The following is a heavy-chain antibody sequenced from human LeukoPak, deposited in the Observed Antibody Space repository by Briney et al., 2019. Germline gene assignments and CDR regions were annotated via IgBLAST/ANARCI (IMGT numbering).Heavy chain of an antibody. Sequence: SETLSLTCTVSGGSISSYYWSWIRQPPGKGLEWIGYIYYSGSINYNPSLKSRVTISVDTSKNQFSLRLTSVTAADTAVYFCARYYYDSSGFPSFDYWGQGTLVTVSS. CDR1: GGSISSYY. V-gene: IGHV4-59*08. CDR2: IYYSGSI. D-gene: IGHD3-22*01. CDR3: ARYYYDSSGFPSFDY. J-gene: IGHJ4*02.